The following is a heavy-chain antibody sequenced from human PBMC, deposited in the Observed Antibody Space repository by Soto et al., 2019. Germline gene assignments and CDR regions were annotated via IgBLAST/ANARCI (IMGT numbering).Heavy chain of an antibody. CDR1: GFTFSSYS. V-gene: IGHV3-21*01. Sequence: GGSLRLSCAASGFTFSSYSMNWVRQAPGKGLEWVSSISSSSSYIYYADSVKGRFTISRDNAKNSLYLQMNSLRAEDTAVYYCARDLSGYDFGGAYFDYWGQGTLVTVSS. CDR3: ARDLSGYDFGGAYFDY. CDR2: ISSSSSYI. D-gene: IGHD5-12*01. J-gene: IGHJ4*02.